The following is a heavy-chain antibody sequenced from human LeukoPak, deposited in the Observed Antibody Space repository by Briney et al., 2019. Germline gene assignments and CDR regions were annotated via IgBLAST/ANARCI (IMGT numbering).Heavy chain of an antibody. CDR2: IRYDGSIK. V-gene: IGHV3-30*02. Sequence: GGSLRLSCKASGFTLSTYGMHWVRQAPGKGLEWVAFIRYDGSIKYYADSVKGRFTISRDNSKNTLYLQMNSLRAEDTAVYYCAKEAVVVVPAAIRRDPYYFDYWGQGTLVTVSS. CDR1: GFTLSTYG. J-gene: IGHJ4*02. D-gene: IGHD2-2*01. CDR3: AKEAVVVVPAAIRRDPYYFDY.